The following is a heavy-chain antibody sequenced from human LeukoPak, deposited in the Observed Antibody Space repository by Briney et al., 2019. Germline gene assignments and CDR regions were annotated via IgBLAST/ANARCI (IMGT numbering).Heavy chain of an antibody. D-gene: IGHD4-11*01. V-gene: IGHV4-4*07. CDR1: GGSINAYY. CDR2: IYSSGDT. Sequence: SETLSLTCTVSGGSINAYYWNWIRQPAGKGLEWIGRIYSSGDTNYNPSVKGRVTMSIDRSKNQFSLKLNSVTAADTAVYYCARRSTTTVTTYWYFDLWGRGTLVTVSS. CDR3: ARRSTTTVTTYWYFDL. J-gene: IGHJ2*01.